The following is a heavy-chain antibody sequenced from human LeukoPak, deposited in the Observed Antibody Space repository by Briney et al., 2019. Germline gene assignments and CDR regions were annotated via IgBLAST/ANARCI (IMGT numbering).Heavy chain of an antibody. Sequence: SETLSLTCTVSGGSISSHYWIWIRQPPGTGLECIGYIHYSGDTNYNPSLRSRVAISVDTSKNKFSLKLTSVTAADTAVYFCASRAKLYSGSGSPGDAFEIWGQGTMVTVSS. CDR2: IHYSGDT. D-gene: IGHD3-10*01. CDR3: ASRAKLYSGSGSPGDAFEI. CDR1: GGSISSHY. J-gene: IGHJ3*02. V-gene: IGHV4-59*11.